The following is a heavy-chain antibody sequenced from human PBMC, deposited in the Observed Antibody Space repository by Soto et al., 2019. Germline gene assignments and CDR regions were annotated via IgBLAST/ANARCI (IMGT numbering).Heavy chain of an antibody. D-gene: IGHD2-21*01. CDR1: GFTFNTYD. V-gene: IGHV3-21*01. CDR2: ITTSSAYI. J-gene: IGHJ5*01. Sequence: EVQLVESGGGLVKPGGSLRLSCAASGFTFNTYDMNWVRQAPGKGLEWVSSITTSSAYIYYADSLKGRITISRDNAKNSLFLQMNSLRAEDTAVYYCVRSGTAHLLRHSWFDSWGQGTRVTVSS. CDR3: VRSGTAHLLRHSWFDS.